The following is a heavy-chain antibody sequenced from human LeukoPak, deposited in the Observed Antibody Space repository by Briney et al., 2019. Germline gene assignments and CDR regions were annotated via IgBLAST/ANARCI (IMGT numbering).Heavy chain of an antibody. D-gene: IGHD6-13*01. J-gene: IGHJ4*02. Sequence: SETLSLTCVVYGGSFSGYYWSWIRQPPGKGLEWIGEINHSGSTNYNPSLKSRVTISVDTSKNQFSLKLSSVTAADTAVYYCARVRGGYSSSRAIDYWGQGTLVTVSS. CDR1: GGSFSGYY. V-gene: IGHV4-34*01. CDR3: ARVRGGYSSSRAIDY. CDR2: INHSGST.